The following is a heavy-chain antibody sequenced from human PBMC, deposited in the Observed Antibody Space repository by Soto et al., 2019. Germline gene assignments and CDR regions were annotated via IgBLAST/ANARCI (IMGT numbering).Heavy chain of an antibody. CDR3: EIYCGSPSCFMSLSDH. J-gene: IGHJ4*02. D-gene: IGHD2-2*01. CDR1: GGSISSGGYS. CDR2: IYHSGST. V-gene: IGHV4-30-2*01. Sequence: SETLSLTCAVSGGSISSGGYSWSWIRQPPGKGLEWIGYIYHSGSTYYNPSLKSRVTISVDRSKNQFSLKLSSVTAEDTAMYYCEIYCGSPSCFMSLSDHWGPGTLVTVSS.